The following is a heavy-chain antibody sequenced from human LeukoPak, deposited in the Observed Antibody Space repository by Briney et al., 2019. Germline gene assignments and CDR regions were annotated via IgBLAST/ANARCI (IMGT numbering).Heavy chain of an antibody. Sequence: PGGSLRLSCAASGFIFSNSWMSWVRQPPGKGLEWVANVKQDGSEKYYVDSVKGRFTISRDNAKNSLYLQMNSPRAEDTAVYYCARVSIAVAGGDYWGQGTLVTVSS. CDR1: GFIFSNSW. V-gene: IGHV3-7*01. CDR2: VKQDGSEK. J-gene: IGHJ4*02. D-gene: IGHD6-19*01. CDR3: ARVSIAVAGGDY.